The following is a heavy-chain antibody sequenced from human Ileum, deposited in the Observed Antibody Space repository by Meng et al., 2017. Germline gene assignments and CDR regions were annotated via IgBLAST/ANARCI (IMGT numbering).Heavy chain of an antibody. D-gene: IGHD7-27*01. CDR3: ARDHWGSLDY. CDR2: AGT. Sequence: VSRRGLGPGLVRPSQSCSLIGTVSGGSVSTSDYQWGWIRQPPGKGLEWIGYAGTNYNPSLKSRVTISVDTSKRQFSLKLTSVTAADTAVYYCARDHWGSLDYWGQGILVTVSS. J-gene: IGHJ4*02. CDR1: GGSVSTSDYQ. V-gene: IGHV4-61*08.